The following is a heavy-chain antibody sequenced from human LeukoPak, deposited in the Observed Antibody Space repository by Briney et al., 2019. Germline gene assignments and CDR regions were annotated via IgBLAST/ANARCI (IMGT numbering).Heavy chain of an antibody. CDR1: GGSISSSSYY. V-gene: IGHV4-39*01. CDR2: IYYSGNT. J-gene: IGHJ4*02. CDR3: ARQAVAGNGFDY. Sequence: SETLSLTCTVSGGSISSSSYYWGWIRQPPGKGLEWIGTIYYSGNTYYNPSLKSRVSISVDTSKNQFSLKLSSVTAADTAVYHCARQAVAGNGFDYWGQGTLVTVSS. D-gene: IGHD6-19*01.